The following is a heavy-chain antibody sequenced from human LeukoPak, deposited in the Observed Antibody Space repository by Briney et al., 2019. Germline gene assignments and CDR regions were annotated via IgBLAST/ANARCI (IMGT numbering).Heavy chain of an antibody. V-gene: IGHV3-33*01. CDR3: XRDXDGGWFNMDV. CDR1: GFIFSGYG. J-gene: IGHJ6*03. CDR2: ILHDGSNK. D-gene: IGHD6-19*01. Sequence: GGSLRLSCAASGFIFSGYGMHWVRQAPGKGLEWVAFILHDGSNKYYADSVKGRFTISRDNSMNTLHLQMDSLRAEDTAVYHCXRDXDGGWFNMDVWGKGTTVTVSS.